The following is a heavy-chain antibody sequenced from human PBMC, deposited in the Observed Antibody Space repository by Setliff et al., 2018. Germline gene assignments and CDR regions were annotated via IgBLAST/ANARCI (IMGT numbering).Heavy chain of an antibody. V-gene: IGHV4-61*09. D-gene: IGHD3-3*01. CDR3: ARMSGFQYMDV. CDR2: IYTSWST. J-gene: IGHJ6*03. Sequence: PSETLSLTCTVSGDSISSRRYYWAWIRQPAGKGLEWIGQIYTSWSTNYNPSLKSRVTISLDTSNNQFSLSLSSVTAADTAVYYCARMSGFQYMDVWGKGTTVTVSS. CDR1: GDSISSRRYY.